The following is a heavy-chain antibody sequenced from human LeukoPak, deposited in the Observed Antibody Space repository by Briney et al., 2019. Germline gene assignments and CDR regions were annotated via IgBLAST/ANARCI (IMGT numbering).Heavy chain of an antibody. V-gene: IGHV3-7*03. J-gene: IGHJ4*02. D-gene: IGHD3-10*01. CDR3: ASRDGSGSYYRYFDY. Sequence: GGSLRLSCAASGLTFSSYWMSWVRQAPGKGLEWVANIKQDGSEKYYVDSVKGRFTISRDNAKNSLYLQMNSLRAEDTAVYYCASRDGSGSYYRYFDYWGQGTLVTVSS. CDR2: IKQDGSEK. CDR1: GLTFSSYW.